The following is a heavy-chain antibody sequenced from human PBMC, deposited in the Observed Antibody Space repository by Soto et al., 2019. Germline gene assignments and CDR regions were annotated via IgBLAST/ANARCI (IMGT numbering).Heavy chain of an antibody. CDR1: GGTFSSYA. V-gene: IGHV1-69*12. Sequence: QVQLVQSGAEVKKPGSSVKVSCKASGGTFSSYAISWVRQAPGQGLEWMGGIIPIFGTANYAQKFQGRVTITADESTSTAYMELSSLRSEDTAVYYCARAGWLSGRVVIPNSPFDPWGQGTLVTVSS. CDR3: ARAGWLSGRVVIPNSPFDP. D-gene: IGHD3-22*01. CDR2: IIPIFGTA. J-gene: IGHJ5*02.